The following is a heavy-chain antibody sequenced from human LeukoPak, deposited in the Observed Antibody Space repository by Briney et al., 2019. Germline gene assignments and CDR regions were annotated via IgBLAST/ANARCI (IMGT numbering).Heavy chain of an antibody. CDR2: ISGSGGST. Sequence: PGGSLRLSCAASGFTFSSYAMSWVRQAPGKGLEWVSAISGSGGSTYYADSVKGRFTISRDNSKNTLYLQMNSLRAEDTAVYYCEATVTTSRYYGMDVWGQGTTVTISS. CDR1: GFTFSSYA. CDR3: EATVTTSRYYGMDV. J-gene: IGHJ6*02. D-gene: IGHD4-17*01. V-gene: IGHV3-23*01.